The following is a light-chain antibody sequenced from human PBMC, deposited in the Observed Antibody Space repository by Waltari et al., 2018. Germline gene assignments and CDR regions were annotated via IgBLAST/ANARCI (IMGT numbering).Light chain of an antibody. V-gene: IGLV2-11*01. CDR2: DVS. Sequence: QSALTQPRSVSGSPGQSVTISCTGTSSDFGGYNYVSWYQQHPGKATKLMIYDVSKRPSGVPDRFSGSKSGNTASLTISGLQAEDEADYYCCSYAGSYTFVRVFGGGTKLTVL. CDR3: CSYAGSYTFVRV. J-gene: IGLJ3*02. CDR1: SSDFGGYNY.